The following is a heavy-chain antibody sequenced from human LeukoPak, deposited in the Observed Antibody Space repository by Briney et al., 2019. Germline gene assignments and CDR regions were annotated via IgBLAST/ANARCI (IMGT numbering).Heavy chain of an antibody. CDR3: ARDQPDSSSWYGGALYYYYYGMDV. J-gene: IGHJ6*02. CDR1: GFTFSSYA. Sequence: GGSLRLSCAASGFTFSSYAMHWVRQAPGKGLEWVVVISYDGSNKYYADTVKGRFTISRDNSKNTLYLQMNSLRAEDTAVYYCARDQPDSSSWYGGALYYYYYGMDVWGQGTTVTVSS. D-gene: IGHD6-13*01. CDR2: ISYDGSNK. V-gene: IGHV3-30-3*01.